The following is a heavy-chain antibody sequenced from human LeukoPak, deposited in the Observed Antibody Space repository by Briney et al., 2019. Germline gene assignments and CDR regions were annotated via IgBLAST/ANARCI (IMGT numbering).Heavy chain of an antibody. CDR1: GFTFSSYA. V-gene: IGHV3-23*01. CDR2: ISGSGGST. CDR3: AKSRRDQQQVLYYSYHGRDV. J-gene: IGHJ6*02. Sequence: GGSLRLSCAASGFTFSSYAMGWVRQAPGKGLEWVSSISGSGGSTYYAASVKCRFTMSRDNSKNPLYLQANRLRAEDTAVYYCAKSRRDQQQVLYYSYHGRDVWGQMTTDLVSS. D-gene: IGHD6-13*01.